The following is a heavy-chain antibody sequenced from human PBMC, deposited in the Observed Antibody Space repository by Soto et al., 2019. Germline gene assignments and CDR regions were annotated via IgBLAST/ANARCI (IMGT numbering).Heavy chain of an antibody. J-gene: IGHJ4*02. V-gene: IGHV4-4*02. CDR2: IYHSGST. CDR3: ARGGLRPEPPDY. Sequence: QVQLQESGPGLVKPSGTLSLTCAVSGGSISSSNWWSWVRQPPGKGLEWIGEIYHSGSTNYNPSLKSRXXIXVXXSKNQFSLKLSSVTAADTAVYYCARGGLRPEPPDYWGQGTLVTVSS. CDR1: GGSISSSNW. D-gene: IGHD4-17*01.